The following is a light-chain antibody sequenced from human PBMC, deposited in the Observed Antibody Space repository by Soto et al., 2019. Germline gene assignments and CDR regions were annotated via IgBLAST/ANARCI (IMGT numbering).Light chain of an antibody. CDR3: QQYNNWPPYT. Sequence: EIVMTQSPATQSVSPGERATLSCRASQSVSSNLAWYQQKPGQAPRLLIYGASTRATGIPARFSGSGSGTEFTITISSLQSADFAVYYCQQYNNWPPYTFGQGTKLEIK. J-gene: IGKJ2*01. CDR2: GAS. V-gene: IGKV3-15*01. CDR1: QSVSSN.